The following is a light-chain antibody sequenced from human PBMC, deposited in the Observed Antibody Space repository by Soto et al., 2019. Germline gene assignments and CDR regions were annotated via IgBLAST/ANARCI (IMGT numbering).Light chain of an antibody. V-gene: IGLV1-47*01. CDR1: SSNIGSNY. CDR2: MNN. J-gene: IGLJ1*01. CDR3: AAWDDSRSGYV. Sequence: QSVLTQPPSASGTPGQRVTISCSGSSSNIGSNYVYWYQQLPGTAPKLLIYMNNQRPSGVPDRFSGSKSGTSASLAISGLRSEDEADYYCAAWDDSRSGYVFGTGTKVTVL.